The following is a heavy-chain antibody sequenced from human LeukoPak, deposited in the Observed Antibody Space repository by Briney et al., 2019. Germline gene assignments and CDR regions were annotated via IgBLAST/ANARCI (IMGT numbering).Heavy chain of an antibody. V-gene: IGHV3-30*04. CDR2: ISYDGSNK. D-gene: IGHD4-17*01. J-gene: IGHJ4*02. CDR3: ARDDPYGDHIDY. Sequence: GGSLRLPCAASGFTFSSYAMHWVRQAPGKGLEWVAVISYDGSNKYYADSVKGRFTISRDNSKNTLYLQMNSLRAEDTAVYYCARDDPYGDHIDYWGQGTLVTVSS. CDR1: GFTFSSYA.